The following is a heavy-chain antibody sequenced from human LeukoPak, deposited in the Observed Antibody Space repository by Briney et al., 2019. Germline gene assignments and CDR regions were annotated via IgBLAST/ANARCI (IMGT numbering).Heavy chain of an antibody. CDR2: ISYDGSNK. Sequence: GRSLRLSCAVSGFTFSSYGVHWVRQAPGKGLEWVAAISYDGSNKYYADSVKGRFTISRDNSKNTLYLQMNSLRADDTAVYYCARGSPRINSGSFLYYFDYWGQGTLVTVSS. J-gene: IGHJ4*02. V-gene: IGHV3-30-3*01. CDR3: ARGSPRINSGSFLYYFDY. D-gene: IGHD1-26*01. CDR1: GFTFSSYG.